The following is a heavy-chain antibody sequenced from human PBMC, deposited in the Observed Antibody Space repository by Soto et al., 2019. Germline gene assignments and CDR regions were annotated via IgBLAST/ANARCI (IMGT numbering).Heavy chain of an antibody. CDR3: VRTARQGAVAPHWFDR. CDR2: IYYSGST. D-gene: IGHD2-21*02. J-gene: IGHJ5*02. V-gene: IGHV4-31*03. Sequence: SETLSLTCTVSGGSISSGGYYWSWIRQHPGKGLEWIGYIYYSGSTYYNPSPKSRVTISVDTSKNQFSLKLTSVTAAETAVYYCVRTARQGAVAPHWFDRWGQGTQVTVSS. CDR1: GGSISSGGYY.